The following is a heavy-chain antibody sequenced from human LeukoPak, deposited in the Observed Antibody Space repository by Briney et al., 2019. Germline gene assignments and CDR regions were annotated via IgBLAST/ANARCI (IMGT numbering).Heavy chain of an antibody. CDR3: ATLDWPYKGYFDY. J-gene: IGHJ4*02. CDR2: IIPIFGTA. CDR1: GGTFSSYA. D-gene: IGHD3-9*01. V-gene: IGHV1-69*05. Sequence: EASVKVSCKASGGTFSSYAISWVRQAPGQGLEWMGGIIPIFGTANYAQKFQGRVTITMDESTSTAYMELSSLRSEDTAVYYCATLDWPYKGYFDYWGQGTLVTVSS.